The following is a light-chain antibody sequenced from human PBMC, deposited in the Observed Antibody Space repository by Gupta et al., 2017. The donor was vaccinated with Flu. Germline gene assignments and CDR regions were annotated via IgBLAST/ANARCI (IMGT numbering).Light chain of an antibody. J-gene: IGLJ1*01. CDR1: SSDVGRFNL. V-gene: IGLV2-23*01. CDR3: CSYAGSDVYV. Sequence: SITISCTGTSSDVGRFNLVSWYQQYPGKDPKLIIYEGSRRPSGVSNRFSGSKSGNTASLTISGRQEENEADYYCCSYAGSDVYVFGTGTKVTVL. CDR2: EGS.